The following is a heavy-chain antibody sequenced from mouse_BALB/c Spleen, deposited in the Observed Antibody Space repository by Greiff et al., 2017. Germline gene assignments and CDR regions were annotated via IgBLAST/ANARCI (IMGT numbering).Heavy chain of an antibody. Sequence: QVQLQQPGAELVKPGASVKLSCKASGYTFTSYWMHWVKQRPGQGLEWIGEINPSNGRTNYNEKFKSKATLTVDKSSSTAYMQLSSLTSEDSAVYYCAIYSYGSTLYWYFDVWGAGTTVTVSS. CDR1: GYTFTSYW. CDR3: AIYSYGSTLYWYFDV. V-gene: IGHV1S81*02. J-gene: IGHJ1*01. D-gene: IGHD1-1*01. CDR2: INPSNGRT.